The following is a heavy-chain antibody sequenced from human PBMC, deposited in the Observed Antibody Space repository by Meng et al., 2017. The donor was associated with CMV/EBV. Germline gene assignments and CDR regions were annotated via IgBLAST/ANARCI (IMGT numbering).Heavy chain of an antibody. D-gene: IGHD2-2*01. V-gene: IGHV1-69*05. CDR3: ARGGVVVVPAAQPQPYYYYYGMDV. J-gene: IGHJ6*02. Sequence: KISCKASGGTFSSYAISWVRQAPGQGLEWMGGIIPIFGTANYAQKFQGRVTITTDESTSTAYMELSSLRSEDTAVYYCARGGVVVVPAAQPQPYYYYYGMDVWGQGTTVTVSS. CDR2: IIPIFGTA. CDR1: GGTFSSYA.